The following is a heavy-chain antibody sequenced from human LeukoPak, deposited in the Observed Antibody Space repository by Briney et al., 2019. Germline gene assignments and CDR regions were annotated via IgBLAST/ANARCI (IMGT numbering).Heavy chain of an antibody. CDR2: MYDSWST. Sequence: PSETLSLTCTVSGVSMSSHYWSWIRQPPGKGLEWIAYMYDSWSTKDNPSLKSRVTLSADTSNNQFSLRLSSVTAADTAVYYCVTIKRGNIYGYFDFWGQGILVTVSS. J-gene: IGHJ4*02. D-gene: IGHD5-18*01. CDR1: GVSMSSHY. V-gene: IGHV4-59*11. CDR3: VTIKRGNIYGYFDF.